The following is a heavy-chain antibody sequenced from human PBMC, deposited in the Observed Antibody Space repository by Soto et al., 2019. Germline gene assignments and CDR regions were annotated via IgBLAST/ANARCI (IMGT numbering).Heavy chain of an antibody. J-gene: IGHJ5*01. CDR1: GFTFNTFE. V-gene: IGHV3-23*01. Sequence: EVQLLESGGGLVQPGGSLRLSCAASGFTFNTFEMTWVRQAPGRGLEWVSFISGDGSRTYYADAVKGRFTISRDNSKYTLYLQMNSLTVEDTAVYACVKGGWLDFWGQGTLVTVSS. CDR2: ISGDGSRT. D-gene: IGHD3-16*01. CDR3: VKGGWLDF.